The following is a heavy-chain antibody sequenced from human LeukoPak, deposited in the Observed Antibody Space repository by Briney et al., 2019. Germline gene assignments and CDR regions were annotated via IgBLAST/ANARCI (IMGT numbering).Heavy chain of an antibody. V-gene: IGHV3-53*01. CDR3: VRDGPSWGNFDY. CDR1: GFTVSSNS. D-gene: IGHD7-27*01. Sequence: GGSLRLSCTVSGFTVSSNSMSWVRQAPGKGMEWVSFIYSDNTHYSYSVKGRFTISRDNSKNTLYLQMNSLRTEDTAVYYCVRDGPSWGNFDYWGQGTLVSVSS. CDR2: IYSDNT. J-gene: IGHJ4*02.